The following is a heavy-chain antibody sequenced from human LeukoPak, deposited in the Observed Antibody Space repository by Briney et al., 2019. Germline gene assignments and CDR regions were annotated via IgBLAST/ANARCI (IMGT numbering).Heavy chain of an antibody. J-gene: IGHJ5*02. CDR3: ARGYGSGSNWFDP. CDR1: GGSISTYY. Sequence: SETLSLTCTVSGGSISTYYWSWIRQPAGKDLEWIGHIYSSGSTNYNPSLKSRVTMSVDTSKNQLSLELNSVTAADTAVYYCARGYGSGSNWFDPWGQGTLVIVSS. D-gene: IGHD3-10*01. CDR2: IYSSGST. V-gene: IGHV4-4*07.